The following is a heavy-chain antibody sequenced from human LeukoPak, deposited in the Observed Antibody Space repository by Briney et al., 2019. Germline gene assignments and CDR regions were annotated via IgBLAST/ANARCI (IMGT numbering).Heavy chain of an antibody. V-gene: IGHV3-23*01. Sequence: GGSLRLSCAASGFSFSTSPMSWVRQPPGKGLEWVSAMNNGPGATFYRDSVRGRFTISRDDSKSTLYLQMNSLRAEDTGTYYCARTHYDLLDVWGQGTTVTVSS. CDR1: GFSFSTSP. D-gene: IGHD5-12*01. CDR3: ARTHYDLLDV. CDR2: MNNGPGAT. J-gene: IGHJ6*02.